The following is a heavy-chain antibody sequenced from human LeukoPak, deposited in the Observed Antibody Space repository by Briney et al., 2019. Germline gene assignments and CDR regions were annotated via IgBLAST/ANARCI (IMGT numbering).Heavy chain of an antibody. V-gene: IGHV3-23*01. J-gene: IGHJ5*02. CDR3: AKARGFCSGGSCYNPFDP. CDR1: GVSFSSYA. Sequence: PGGSLRLSCAASGVSFSSYARSWVRQAPGKGLGWVSGISGSGGRACYAEYVKGRFNISSANSKNTLYVKMNSLRAEDTAVYYCAKARGFCSGGSCYNPFDPWGQGTLVTVSS. D-gene: IGHD2-15*01. CDR2: ISGSGGRA.